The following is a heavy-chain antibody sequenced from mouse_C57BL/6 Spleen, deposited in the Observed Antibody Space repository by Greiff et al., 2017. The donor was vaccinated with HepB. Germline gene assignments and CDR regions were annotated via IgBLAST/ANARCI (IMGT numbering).Heavy chain of an antibody. CDR2: ISSGGDYI. V-gene: IGHV5-9-1*02. J-gene: IGHJ2*01. CDR1: GFTFSSYA. D-gene: IGHD1-1*01. Sequence: EVQLQQSGAGLVKPGGSLKLSCAASGFTFSSYAMSWVRQTPEKRLEWVAYISSGGDYIYYADTVKGRFTISRDNARNTLYLQMSSLKSEDTAMYYCTREDYGSSLDYWGQGTTLTVSS. CDR3: TREDYGSSLDY.